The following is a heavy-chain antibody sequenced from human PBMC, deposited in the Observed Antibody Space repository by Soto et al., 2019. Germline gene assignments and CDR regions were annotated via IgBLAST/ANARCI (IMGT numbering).Heavy chain of an antibody. Sequence: QVQLVQSGAEVKKPGSSVKVSCKASGGTFSSYTISWVRQAPGQGLEWMGRIIPILGIANYAQKFQGRVTITADKSTSTAYMELSSLRSEDTAVYYCARPMAGSGYYFALNYWGQGTLVTVSS. V-gene: IGHV1-69*02. CDR2: IIPILGIA. CDR3: ARPMAGSGYYFALNY. J-gene: IGHJ4*02. D-gene: IGHD3-22*01. CDR1: GGTFSSYT.